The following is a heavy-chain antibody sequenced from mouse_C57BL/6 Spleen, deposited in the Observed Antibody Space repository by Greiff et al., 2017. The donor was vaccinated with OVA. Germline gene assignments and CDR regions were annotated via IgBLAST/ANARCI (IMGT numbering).Heavy chain of an antibody. CDR2: ISDGGSYT. D-gene: IGHD1-1*01. CDR1: GFTFSSYA. CDR3: ARDYYGSSYVGYYAMDY. V-gene: IGHV5-4*03. Sequence: DVMLVESGGGLVKPGGSLKLSCAASGFTFSSYAMSWVRQTPEKRLEWVATISDGGSYTYYPDNVKGRFTISRDNAKNNLYLQMTSLRSEDTAMYYCARDYYGSSYVGYYAMDYWGQGTSVTVSS. J-gene: IGHJ4*01.